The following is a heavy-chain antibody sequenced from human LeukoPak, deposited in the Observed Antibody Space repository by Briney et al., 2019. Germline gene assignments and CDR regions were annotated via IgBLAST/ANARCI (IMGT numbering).Heavy chain of an antibody. CDR3: ARDVWPYTYYYDTHPLGGGFDY. D-gene: IGHD3-22*01. CDR1: GFTFDHYA. Sequence: GRSLRLSCAASGFTFDHYAMHWVRQAPGKGLEWLSSISWNSGTVDYADSVKGRFTISRDNAKNSLYLQMNSLRTEDMAFYYCARDVWPYTYYYDTHPLGGGFDYWGQGTLVTVSS. J-gene: IGHJ4*02. V-gene: IGHV3-9*03. CDR2: ISWNSGTV.